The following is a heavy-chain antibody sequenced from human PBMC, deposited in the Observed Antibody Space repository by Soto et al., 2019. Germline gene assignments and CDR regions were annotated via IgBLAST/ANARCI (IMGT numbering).Heavy chain of an antibody. J-gene: IGHJ6*02. CDR3: ARDGSRYCSSTSCYSGHYYYGMDV. CDR1: GDSISSYY. CDR2: IYYSGST. Sequence: ASETLSLTCTVSGDSISSYYWSWIRQPPGKGLEWIGYIYYSGSTNYNPSLKSRVTISVDTSKNQVSLKLSSVTAADTAVYYCARDGSRYCSSTSCYSGHYYYGMDVWGQGTTVTVSS. V-gene: IGHV4-59*01. D-gene: IGHD2-2*01.